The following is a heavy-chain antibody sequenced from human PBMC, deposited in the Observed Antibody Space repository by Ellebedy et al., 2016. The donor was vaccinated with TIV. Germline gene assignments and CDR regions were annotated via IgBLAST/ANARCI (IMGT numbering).Heavy chain of an antibody. V-gene: IGHV4-39*07. CDR1: GGSISSSNYY. CDR2: INFSGRT. J-gene: IGHJ4*02. CDR3: ARGGGSFSDY. D-gene: IGHD2-15*01. Sequence: SETLSLTCTVSGGSISSSNYYWVWLRQPPGKGLEWIGSINFSGRTYYNPSLKSRLTISIDTSRDQFSLKLNSVTAADTAVYYCARGGGSFSDYWGQGTLVTVSS.